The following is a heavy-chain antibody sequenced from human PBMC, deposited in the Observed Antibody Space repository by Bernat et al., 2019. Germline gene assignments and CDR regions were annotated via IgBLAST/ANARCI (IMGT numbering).Heavy chain of an antibody. CDR1: GFTFSSYS. J-gene: IGHJ4*02. V-gene: IGHV3-21*04. D-gene: IGHD6-19*01. CDR2: ISSSGSTI. CDR3: ARDSARGSGWYDTLYYFDY. Sequence: EVQLVESGGGLVKPGGSLRLSCAASGFTFSSYSMNWVRQAPGKGLEWVSSISSSGSTIYYADSVKGRFTISRDNAKNSLYLQMNSLRAEDTAVYYCARDSARGSGWYDTLYYFDYWGQGTLVTVSS.